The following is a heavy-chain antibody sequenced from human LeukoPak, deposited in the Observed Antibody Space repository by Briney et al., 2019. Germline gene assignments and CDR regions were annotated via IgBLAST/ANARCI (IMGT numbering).Heavy chain of an antibody. CDR2: IYSGGNT. CDR1: GFSVSSKY. D-gene: IGHD7-27*01. V-gene: IGHV3-53*01. CDR3: ASTPMGTYYFDY. Sequence: GGSLRLSCAASGFSVSSKYMNWVRQAPGKGLDWVSVIYSGGNTYYADSVKGRFTISRDNSKNTLYLQMNSLSAEDTAIYYCASTPMGTYYFDYWGQGAPVTVSS. J-gene: IGHJ4*02.